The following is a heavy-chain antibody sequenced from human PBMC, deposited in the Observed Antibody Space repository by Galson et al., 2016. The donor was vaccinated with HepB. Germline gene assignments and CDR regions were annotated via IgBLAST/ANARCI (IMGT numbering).Heavy chain of an antibody. CDR1: GESSSGYF. Sequence: SETLSLTCAVYGESSSGYFWSWVRQTPGKGLEWIGEINLGGNTNYNPSLTSRLPISVDSSKNQLSLSSVTAADTAVYYCARIYHCSSTSCYHYYGMDVWGQGTTVTVSS. J-gene: IGHJ6*02. V-gene: IGHV4-34*01. CDR3: ARIYHCSSTSCYHYYGMDV. CDR2: INLGGNT. D-gene: IGHD2-2*01.